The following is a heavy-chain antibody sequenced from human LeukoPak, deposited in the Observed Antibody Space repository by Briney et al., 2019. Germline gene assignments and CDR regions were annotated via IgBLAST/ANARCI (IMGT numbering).Heavy chain of an antibody. J-gene: IGHJ3*01. CDR2: ISAGGSRT. CDR3: ARDRSPHYYDISGYGAFNV. D-gene: IGHD3-22*01. Sequence: GGSRRLSCTSSGFDFNTFAMNWVRRAPGKGLEWVSGISAGGSRTYYGGAAKGRFTISRDYSKNMLFLDMNNLRAEDTARYFCARDRSPHYYDISGYGAFNVWGQGTMGTVSS. V-gene: IGHV3-23*01. CDR1: GFDFNTFA.